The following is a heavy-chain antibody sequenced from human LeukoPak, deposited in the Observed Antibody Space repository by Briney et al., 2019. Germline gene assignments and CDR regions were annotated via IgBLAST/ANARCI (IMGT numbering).Heavy chain of an antibody. V-gene: IGHV3-23*01. D-gene: IGHD3-3*01. CDR1: GFTFSSYA. CDR2: ISGSGGST. J-gene: IGHJ4*02. Sequence: PGGSLRLSCAASGFTFSSYAMSWVRQAPGKGLEWVSAISGSGGSTYYADSVKGRFTISRDNSKNTLYLQMNSLRAEDTAVYYCAKASTIFGVVALDYWGQGTLVTVSS. CDR3: AKASTIFGVVALDY.